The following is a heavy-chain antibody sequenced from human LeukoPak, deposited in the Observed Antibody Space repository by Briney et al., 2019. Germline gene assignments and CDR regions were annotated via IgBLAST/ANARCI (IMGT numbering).Heavy chain of an antibody. J-gene: IGHJ3*02. CDR2: IYYSGST. CDR1: GGSISSYY. V-gene: IGHV4-59*01. CDR3: ARDPGGYYDSSGYLNAFDI. D-gene: IGHD3-22*01. Sequence: SETLSLTCTVSGGSISSYYWSWIRQPPGKGLEWIGYIYYSGSTNYNPSLKSRVTISVDTSKNQFSLKLSSVTAADTAVYYCARDPGGYYDSSGYLNAFDIWGQGTMVTVSS.